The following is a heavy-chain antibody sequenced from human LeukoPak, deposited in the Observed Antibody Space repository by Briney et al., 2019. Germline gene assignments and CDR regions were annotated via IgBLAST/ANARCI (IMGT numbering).Heavy chain of an antibody. Sequence: SETLSLTCTVSRSSISSYYWSWIRQPPGKGLEWIGYIFYSGSTNYNPSLKSRVTISVDTSKNQFSLKLSSVTAADTALYYCARGDSPLSISLYSSAWKGPSYFDYWGQGTLVTVSS. CDR3: ARGDSPLSISLYSSAWKGPSYFDY. CDR1: RSSISSYY. J-gene: IGHJ4*02. V-gene: IGHV4-59*01. D-gene: IGHD6-19*01. CDR2: IFYSGST.